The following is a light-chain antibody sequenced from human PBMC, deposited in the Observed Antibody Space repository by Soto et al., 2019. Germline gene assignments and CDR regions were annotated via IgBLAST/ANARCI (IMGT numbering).Light chain of an antibody. V-gene: IGLV1-44*01. CDR1: SSNIGSNN. CDR3: AAWDDSLNGVV. Sequence: QSVLTQPPSASGTPGQRVTFSCSGSSSNIGSNNVNWYQQLPGTAPKLLIYYNNHRPSGVPERFSGSKSGTSASLAISGLQSEDEANYYCAAWDDSLNGVVFGGGTKLT. J-gene: IGLJ2*01. CDR2: YNN.